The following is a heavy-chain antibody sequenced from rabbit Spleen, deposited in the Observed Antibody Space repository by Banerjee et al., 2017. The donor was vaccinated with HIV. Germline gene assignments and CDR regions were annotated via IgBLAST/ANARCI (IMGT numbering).Heavy chain of an antibody. CDR3: ARDTGSGHYIDAYFDL. D-gene: IGHD1-1*01. V-gene: IGHV1S45*01. CDR2: IHGGSINNV. Sequence: QEQLGESGGGLVKPGASLTLTCTASGFSFSAGYYMCWVRQAPGKGLEWIACIHGGSINNVYYATWAKGRFTISKTSSTTVTLQTTSLTAADTATYFCARDTGSGHYIDAYFDLWGPGTLVTV. J-gene: IGHJ4*01. CDR1: GFSFSAGYY.